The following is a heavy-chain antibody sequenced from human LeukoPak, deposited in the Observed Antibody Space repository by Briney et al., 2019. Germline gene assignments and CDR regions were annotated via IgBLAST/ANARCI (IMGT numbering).Heavy chain of an antibody. Sequence: GESLKISCAASGVTFSSYWMHWVRQAPGKGLVWVSRINNDGSSTSYADSVKGRFTISRDNAKNTLYLQMNSLRAEDTAVYYCARQRGYSYGQLDYWGQGTLVTVSS. V-gene: IGHV3-74*01. CDR2: INNDGSST. D-gene: IGHD5-18*01. J-gene: IGHJ4*02. CDR1: GVTFSSYW. CDR3: ARQRGYSYGQLDY.